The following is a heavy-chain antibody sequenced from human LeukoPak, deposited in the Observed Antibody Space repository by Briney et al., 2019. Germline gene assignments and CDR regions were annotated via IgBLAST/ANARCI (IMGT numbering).Heavy chain of an antibody. CDR3: ARIMLSWREFDC. Sequence: SETLSLTCAVSGGSISSGGYSWSWIRQPPGKGLEWIGYIYHSGSTYYNPSLKSRVTISVDRSKNQFSLKLSSVTAADTAVYYYARIMLSWREFDCWGQGTLVTVSS. CDR2: IYHSGST. J-gene: IGHJ4*02. D-gene: IGHD1-26*01. V-gene: IGHV4-30-2*01. CDR1: GGSISSGGYS.